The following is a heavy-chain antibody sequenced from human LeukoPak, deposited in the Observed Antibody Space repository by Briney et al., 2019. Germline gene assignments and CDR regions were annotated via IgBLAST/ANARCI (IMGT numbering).Heavy chain of an antibody. D-gene: IGHD1-26*01. CDR2: INPNSGGT. Sequence: ASVKVSRKASGYTFTGYYMHWVRQAPGQGLEWMGWINPNSGGTNYAQKFQGRVTMTRDTSISTAYMELSRLRSDDTAVYYCARVSPRPGTFDIWGQGTMVTVSS. J-gene: IGHJ3*02. CDR1: GYTFTGYY. CDR3: ARVSPRPGTFDI. V-gene: IGHV1-2*02.